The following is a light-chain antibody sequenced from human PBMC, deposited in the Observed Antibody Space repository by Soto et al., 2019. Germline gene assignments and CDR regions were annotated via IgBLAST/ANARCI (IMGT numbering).Light chain of an antibody. J-gene: IGKJ2*01. CDR2: GAT. V-gene: IGKV3-15*01. CDR1: QSVRNN. Sequence: EIVMTQSPATLSVSPGERVTLSCRASQSVRNNVAWYQQKPGQAPRLLIYGATSRATGIPARFSGIWSGTEFTLSVSSLQSEDFAVYYCQQYYNWPPYTFGQGTKLQIE. CDR3: QQYYNWPPYT.